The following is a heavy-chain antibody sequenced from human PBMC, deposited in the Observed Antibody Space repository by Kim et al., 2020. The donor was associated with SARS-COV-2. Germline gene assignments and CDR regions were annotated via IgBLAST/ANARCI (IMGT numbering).Heavy chain of an antibody. CDR3: ARHNGLVAGTGVDY. J-gene: IGHJ4*02. Sequence: SPSFQGQVTISADKSISTAYLQWSSLKASDTAMYYCARHNGLVAGTGVDYWGQGTLVTVSS. V-gene: IGHV5-51*01. D-gene: IGHD6-19*01.